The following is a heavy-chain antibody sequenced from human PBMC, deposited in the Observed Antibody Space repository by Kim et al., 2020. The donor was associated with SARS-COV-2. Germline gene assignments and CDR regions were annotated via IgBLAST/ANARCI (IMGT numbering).Heavy chain of an antibody. Sequence: ASVKVSCKASGYTFTSYYMHWGRQAPGQGLEWMGIINPSGGSTSYAQKFQGRVTMTRDTSTSTVYMELSSLRYEDTAGYYCARDLRGSGYCSSTSCYSHYYYGMDVWGQGTTVTVSS. CDR3: ARDLRGSGYCSSTSCYSHYYYGMDV. J-gene: IGHJ6*02. D-gene: IGHD2-2*01. V-gene: IGHV1-46*01. CDR2: INPSGGST. CDR1: GYTFTSYY.